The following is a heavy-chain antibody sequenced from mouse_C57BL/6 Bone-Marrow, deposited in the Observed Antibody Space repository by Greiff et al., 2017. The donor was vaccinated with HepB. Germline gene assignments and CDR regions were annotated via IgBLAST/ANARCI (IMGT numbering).Heavy chain of an antibody. CDR3: ARSYGSPYYFDY. D-gene: IGHD1-1*01. V-gene: IGHV3-8*01. Sequence: EVQLVESGPGLAKPSQTLSLTCSVTGYSITSDYWNWIRQFPGNKLEYMGYISYSGSNYYNPSLKSRISITRDTSKNQYYLQLNSVTTDDTATYYCARSYGSPYYFDYWGQGTTLTVSS. CDR2: ISYSGSN. CDR1: GYSITSDY. J-gene: IGHJ2*01.